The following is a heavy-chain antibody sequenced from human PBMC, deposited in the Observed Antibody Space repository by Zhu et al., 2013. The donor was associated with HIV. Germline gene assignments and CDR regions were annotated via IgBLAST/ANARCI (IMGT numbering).Heavy chain of an antibody. CDR2: INPNSGGT. D-gene: IGHD3-3*01. V-gene: IGHV1-2*02. CDR3: ARGGGITDFWNGVLIREYYYGMDV. J-gene: IGHJ6*02. CDR1: GYTFTGYY. Sequence: QVQLVQSGAEVKKPGASVKVSCKASGYTFTGYYMHWVRQAPGQGLEWMGWINPNSGGTNYAQKFQGRVTMTRDTSISTAYMELSRLRSDDTAVYYCARGGGITDFWNGVLIREYYYGMDVWGQGTTVTVSS.